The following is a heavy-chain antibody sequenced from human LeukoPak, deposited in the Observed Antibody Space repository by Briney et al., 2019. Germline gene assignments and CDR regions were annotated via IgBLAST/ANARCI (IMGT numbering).Heavy chain of an antibody. CDR1: GFTFSRYA. D-gene: IGHD1-26*01. CDR3: AKDPEGAIKGDWFDP. Sequence: AGGSLRLSCAASGFTFSRYAMSGVRQAPGKGLEWGSAISGSGGSTYYADSVKGRFTISRDNSKNTLYLQMNSLRAEDTAVYYCAKDPEGAIKGDWFDPWGQGTLVTVSS. V-gene: IGHV3-23*01. CDR2: ISGSGGST. J-gene: IGHJ5*02.